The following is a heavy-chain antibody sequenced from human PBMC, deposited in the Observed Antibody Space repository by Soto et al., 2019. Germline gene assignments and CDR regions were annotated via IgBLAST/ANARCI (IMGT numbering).Heavy chain of an antibody. V-gene: IGHV1-69*01. CDR2: IIPIFGTA. CDR3: ASSGYSYGLHHSFDY. J-gene: IGHJ4*02. CDR1: GGTFSSYA. Sequence: QVQLVQSGAEVKKPGSSVKVSCKASGGTFSSYAISWVRQAPGQGLEWMGGIIPIFGTANYAQKFQGRVTITADESTSTAYMELSSLRPEDKAVYYCASSGYSYGLHHSFDYWGQGTLVTVSS. D-gene: IGHD5-18*01.